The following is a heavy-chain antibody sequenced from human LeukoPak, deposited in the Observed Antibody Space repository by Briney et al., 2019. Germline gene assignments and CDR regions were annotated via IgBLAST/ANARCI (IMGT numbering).Heavy chain of an antibody. Sequence: ASVKVSCKASGGTFSSYAISWVRQAPGQGLEWMGGIIPIFGTANYAQKFQGRVTITADESTSTAYMELSSLRSEDTAVYYCARCTIAAAGTDVWGQGTTVTVSS. D-gene: IGHD6-13*01. CDR1: GGTFSSYA. CDR3: ARCTIAAAGTDV. CDR2: IIPIFGTA. J-gene: IGHJ6*02. V-gene: IGHV1-69*13.